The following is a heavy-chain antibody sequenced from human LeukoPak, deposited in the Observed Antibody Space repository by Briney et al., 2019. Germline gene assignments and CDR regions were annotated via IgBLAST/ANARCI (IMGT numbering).Heavy chain of an antibody. CDR2: FDPEDGET. CDR3: ARKRGSSTSWRKYYFDY. CDR1: GYTLTELS. J-gene: IGHJ4*02. V-gene: IGHV1-24*01. Sequence: ASVKVSCKVSGYTLTELSMHWVRQAPGKGLEWMGGFDPEDGETIYAQKFQGRVTMTEGTSTDTAYMELSSLRSEDTAVYYCARKRGSSTSWRKYYFDYWGQGTLVTVSS. D-gene: IGHD2-2*01.